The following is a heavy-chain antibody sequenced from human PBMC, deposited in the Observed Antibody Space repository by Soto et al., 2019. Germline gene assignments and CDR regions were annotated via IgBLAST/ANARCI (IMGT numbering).Heavy chain of an antibody. CDR3: ARGRVKQNLLSRQRNRGWDYYGMDV. V-gene: IGHV4-34*01. CDR1: GGSFSGYY. Sequence: QVQLQQWGAGLLKPSETLSLTCAVYGGSFSGYYWSWIRQPPGKGLEWIGEINHSGSTNYNPSLKSRVTISVDTSKNQFSLKLSSVTAADTAVYDCARGRVKQNLLSRQRNRGWDYYGMDVWGQGTTVTVSS. D-gene: IGHD3-10*01. J-gene: IGHJ6*02. CDR2: INHSGST.